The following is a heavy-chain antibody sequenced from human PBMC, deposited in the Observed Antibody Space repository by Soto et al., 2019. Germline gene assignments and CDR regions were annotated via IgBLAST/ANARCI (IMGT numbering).Heavy chain of an antibody. CDR2: TYYRSKWYN. CDR1: GDSVPSNSPA. V-gene: IGHV6-1*01. J-gene: IGHJ4*02. Sequence: SQTLSLTCAISGDSVPSNSPAWNWIRQSPSKGLEWLGRTYYRSKWYNDYAVSVKSRITINPDTSKNHFSLQLNSVTPEDTAVFYFARVGFTFFGVVTEVHFDYRGQGTLVTVSS. CDR3: ARVGFTFFGVVTEVHFDY. D-gene: IGHD3-3*01.